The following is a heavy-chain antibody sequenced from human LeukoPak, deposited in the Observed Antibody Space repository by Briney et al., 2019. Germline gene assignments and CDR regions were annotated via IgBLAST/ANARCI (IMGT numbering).Heavy chain of an antibody. J-gene: IGHJ4*02. V-gene: IGHV3-74*01. CDR1: GFTFRSYW. CDR2: INTDGSNT. CDR3: ARGGGHSYGPFDY. D-gene: IGHD5-18*01. Sequence: PGGSLRLSCAASGFTFRSYWMHWVRQAPGKGLVWISRINTDGSNTDYADSVKGRFTVSRDDAKNTLYLQMSSLRVEDTAVYYCARGGGHSYGPFDYWGQGTLVTVSS.